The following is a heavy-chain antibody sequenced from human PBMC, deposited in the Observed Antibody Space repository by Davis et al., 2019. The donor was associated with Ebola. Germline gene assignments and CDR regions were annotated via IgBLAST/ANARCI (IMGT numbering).Heavy chain of an antibody. CDR3: ARGIVATIRGLVYYYYGMDV. J-gene: IGHJ6*04. V-gene: IGHV4-34*01. CDR2: INHSGST. Sequence: SETLSLTCTVSGGSISSYYWSWIRQPPGKGLEWIGEINHSGSTNYNPSLKSRVTISVDTSKNQFSLKLSSVIAADTAVHYCARGIVATIRGLVYYYYGMDVWGKGTTVTVSS. CDR1: GGSISSYY. D-gene: IGHD5-12*01.